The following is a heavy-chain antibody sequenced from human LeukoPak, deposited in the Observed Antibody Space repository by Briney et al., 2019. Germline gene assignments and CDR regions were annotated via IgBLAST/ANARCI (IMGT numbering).Heavy chain of an antibody. V-gene: IGHV4-31*03. J-gene: IGHJ4*02. D-gene: IGHD3-10*01. CDR2: IFYSGST. CDR3: AALLSGLDY. CDR1: GGSISSGGYF. Sequence: KSSETLSLTCTVSGGSISSGGYFWSWIRQHPGKGLEWIGYIFYSGSTYYNPSLKSRVTISVDTSTNHFSLKLSSVTAADTAVYYCAALLSGLDYWGQGTLVTVSS.